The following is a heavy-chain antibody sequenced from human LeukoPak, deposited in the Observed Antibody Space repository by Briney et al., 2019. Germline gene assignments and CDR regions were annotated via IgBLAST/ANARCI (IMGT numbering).Heavy chain of an antibody. V-gene: IGHV4-34*08. J-gene: IGHJ3*02. D-gene: IGHD6-6*01. CDR3: QGRIAARPDAFDI. Sequence: GSLRLSCVASGFTFSSYAMSWIRQPPGKGLEWIGEINHSGSTNYNPSLKSRVTISVDTSKNQFSLKLSSVTAADTAVYYCQGRIAARPDAFDIWGQGTMVTVSS. CDR1: GFTFSSYA. CDR2: INHSGST.